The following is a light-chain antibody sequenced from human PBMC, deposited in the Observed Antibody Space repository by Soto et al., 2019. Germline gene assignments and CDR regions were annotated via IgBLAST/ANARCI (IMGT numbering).Light chain of an antibody. J-gene: IGLJ1*01. Sequence: LTQPPSVPVAPGQTARITCGGNNIGSKSVHWYQQKPGQAPVLVVDDDSDRPPGIPERFSGSNSGNTATLTISRVEAGDEADYFCHVWDSSSEHVFGTGTKVTLL. CDR1: NIGSKS. CDR2: DDS. V-gene: IGLV3-21*02. CDR3: HVWDSSSEHV.